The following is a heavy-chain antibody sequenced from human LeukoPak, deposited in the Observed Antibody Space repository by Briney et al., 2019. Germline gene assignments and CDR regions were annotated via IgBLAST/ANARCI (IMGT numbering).Heavy chain of an antibody. J-gene: IGHJ3*02. CDR3: ARDSYYDSSGYYLDAFDI. V-gene: IGHV3-21*01. D-gene: IGHD3-22*01. Sequence: PGGSLRLSCAASGFTFSSYSMNWVRQAPGKGLEWLSSISSSSSHIYYADSVKGRFTISRDNAKNSLYLQMNSLRAEDTAVYYCARDSYYDSSGYYLDAFDIWGQGTMVTVSS. CDR2: ISSSSSHI. CDR1: GFTFSSYS.